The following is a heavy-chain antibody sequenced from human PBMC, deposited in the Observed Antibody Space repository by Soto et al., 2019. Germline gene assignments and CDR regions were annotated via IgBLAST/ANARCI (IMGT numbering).Heavy chain of an antibody. CDR3: ARESGGATATLDYYYFYMDV. D-gene: IGHD5-12*01. CDR1: GDTFTGYY. Sequence: QVQLVQSGAEVKKPGASVTVSCRASGDTFTGYYMHWVRQAPGQGLEWMGWINPNSGVTKYAQKFQGWVTMTRDTSIRTVYMQLSRLRSGDTAVYYCARESGGATATLDYYYFYMDVWGTGTTVTVSS. CDR2: INPNSGVT. J-gene: IGHJ6*03. V-gene: IGHV1-2*04.